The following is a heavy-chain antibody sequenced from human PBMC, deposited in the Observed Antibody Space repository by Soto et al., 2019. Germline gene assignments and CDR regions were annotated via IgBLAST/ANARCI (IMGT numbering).Heavy chain of an antibody. CDR1: GYSFTDYH. Sequence: AAVKVSCKSSGYSFTDYHIHWVRQAPGQGLEWLGRINPKSGGTSTAQKFQGWVTMTTDTSISTASMELTRLPSDDTAIYYCARGDSKDCSNGGCSFFYNPDMVVGG. J-gene: IGHJ6*02. CDR2: INPKSGGT. V-gene: IGHV1-2*04. CDR3: ARGDSKDCSNGGCSFFYNPDMVV. D-gene: IGHD2-8*01.